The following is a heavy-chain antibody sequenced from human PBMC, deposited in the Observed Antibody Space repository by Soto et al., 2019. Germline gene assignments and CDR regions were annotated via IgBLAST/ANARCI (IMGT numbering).Heavy chain of an antibody. CDR2: ISGSGGST. CDR1: GFSVSSDA. CDR3: AKEYYDFWSGWY. J-gene: IGHJ4*02. V-gene: IGHV3-23*01. D-gene: IGHD3-3*01. Sequence: GESLSLSCVSSGFSVSSDAMSWGCPGQGKGPEWVSAISGSGGSTYYADSVKGRFTISRDNSKNTLYLQMNSLRAEDTAVYYCAKEYYDFWSGWYWGQGTRVTVSS.